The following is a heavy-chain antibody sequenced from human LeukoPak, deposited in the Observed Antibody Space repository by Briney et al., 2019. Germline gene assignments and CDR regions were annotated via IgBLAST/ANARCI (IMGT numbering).Heavy chain of an antibody. J-gene: IGHJ3*02. V-gene: IGHV3-21*01. D-gene: IGHD5-18*01. CDR3: ASVDTTMLRHAFDI. CDR1: GFTFSSYS. Sequence: GGSLRLSCAASGFTFSSYSMNWVRQAPGKGLEWVSSISSSSSYIYYADSVKGRFTISRDNAKNSLYLQMNSLRAEDTAVYYCASVDTTMLRHAFDIWGQGTMVTVSS. CDR2: ISSSSSYI.